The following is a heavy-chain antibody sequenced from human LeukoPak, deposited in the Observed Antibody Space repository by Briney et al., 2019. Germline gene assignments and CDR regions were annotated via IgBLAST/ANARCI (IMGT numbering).Heavy chain of an antibody. CDR2: IIPIFGTA. CDR3: ARGRLPAALYNYYYYYMDV. D-gene: IGHD2-2*01. V-gene: IGHV1-69*05. J-gene: IGHJ6*03. Sequence: ASVKVSCKASGGTFSSYAISWVRQAPGQGLEWMGGIIPIFGTANYAQKFQGRVTITTDESTSTAYMELSSLRSEDTAVYYCARGRLPAALYNYYYYYMDVWGKGTTVTVSS. CDR1: GGTFSSYA.